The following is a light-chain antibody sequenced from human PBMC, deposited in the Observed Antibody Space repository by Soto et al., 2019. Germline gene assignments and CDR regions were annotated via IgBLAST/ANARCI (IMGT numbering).Light chain of an antibody. J-gene: IGKJ1*01. CDR1: QRVSSN. V-gene: IGKV3D-15*01. Sequence: IVMTQSPATLSVSPGERATLSCRASQRVSSNVAWYQQKPGQAPRLLIYGASNRATGIPDRFSGSGSGTEFTLTISSLQSEDFAVYYCQQYNNWPQTFGQGTKVDIK. CDR3: QQYNNWPQT. CDR2: GAS.